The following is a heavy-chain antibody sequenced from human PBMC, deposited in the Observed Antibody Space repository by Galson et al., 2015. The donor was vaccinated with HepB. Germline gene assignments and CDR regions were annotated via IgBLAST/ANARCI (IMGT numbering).Heavy chain of an antibody. J-gene: IGHJ6*02. V-gene: IGHV5-51*01. D-gene: IGHD2-2*01. CDR1: GYSFRNYW. CDR2: IYPGDSET. Sequence: QSGAEVKKPGESLKISCKASGYSFRNYWIGWVRQMPGKGLECMGIIYPGDSETRYSPSFQGQVTLSADKSTNTAYLQWSSLKASDTAMYYCARLGHEGYHYYGMDVWGQGTTVTVPS. CDR3: ARLGHEGYHYYGMDV.